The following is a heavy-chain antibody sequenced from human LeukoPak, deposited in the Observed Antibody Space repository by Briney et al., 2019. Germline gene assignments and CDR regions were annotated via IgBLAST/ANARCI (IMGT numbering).Heavy chain of an antibody. CDR1: GVTLTSAW. J-gene: IGHJ5*02. Sequence: GGSLRLSCAVSGVTLTSAWMSWVRQAPGKGLEWVANIKQDGSEKYYVDSVKGRFTISRDNAKNSLYLQMNTLRAEDTAMYYCAKDAQPRSRWFDLWGQGTLVTVSS. CDR3: AKDAQPRSRWFDL. D-gene: IGHD3-16*01. CDR2: IKQDGSEK. V-gene: IGHV3-7*03.